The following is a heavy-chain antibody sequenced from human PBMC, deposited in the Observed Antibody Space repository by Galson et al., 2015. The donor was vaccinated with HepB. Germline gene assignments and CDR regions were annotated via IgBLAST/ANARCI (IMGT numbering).Heavy chain of an antibody. V-gene: IGHV1-8*01. CDR3: SRGAVPAANAPFDY. Sequence: SCKASGYTFTSYDINWLRQASGQGLEWMGSIDPISGNTESTQKFQGRVTMTRDTSIDTAYMELTNLRSEDTALYYCSRGAVPAANAPFDYWGQGTLVTVSS. J-gene: IGHJ4*02. D-gene: IGHD2-2*01. CDR2: IDPISGNT. CDR1: GYTFTSYD.